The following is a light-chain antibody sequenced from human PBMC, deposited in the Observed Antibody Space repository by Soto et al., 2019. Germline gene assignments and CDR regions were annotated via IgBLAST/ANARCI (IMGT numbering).Light chain of an antibody. CDR1: QSVSSY. Sequence: EIVLTQSPATLSLSPGERATLSCRASQSVSSYLAWYQQKPGQAPRLLIYDASNRATGIPARFSGSGSGTDFTHTISSLEPEDFAFYYCQQRSNWPPTWTVGQGTKVEIK. CDR3: QQRSNWPPTWT. J-gene: IGKJ1*01. CDR2: DAS. V-gene: IGKV3-11*01.